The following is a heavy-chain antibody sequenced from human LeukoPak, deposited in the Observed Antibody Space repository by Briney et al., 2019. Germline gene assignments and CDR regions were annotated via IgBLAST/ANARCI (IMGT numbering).Heavy chain of an antibody. J-gene: IGHJ4*02. D-gene: IGHD4-17*01. V-gene: IGHV4-39*07. CDR3: ARETQFGDYVY. CDR2: IYYSGST. Sequence: ASETLSLTCTVSGGSISSSSYYWGWIRQPPGKGLEWIGSIYYSGSTYYNPSLKSRVTISVDTSKNQFSLKLSSVTAADTAVYYCARETQFGDYVYWGQGALVTVSS. CDR1: GGSISSSSYY.